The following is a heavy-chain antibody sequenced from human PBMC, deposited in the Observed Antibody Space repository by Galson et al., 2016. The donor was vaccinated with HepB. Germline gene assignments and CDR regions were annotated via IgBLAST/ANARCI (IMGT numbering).Heavy chain of an antibody. V-gene: IGHV3-74*01. CDR3: ARGTSGLMEH. Sequence: SLRLSCAVSGFNFNTSWIHWIRQIPGKGLEWVSRIKNEEKTITYADSVKGRVTISRDNAKNTLYLQMNSLRADDTAIYYCARGTSGLMEHWGQGALVIVSS. CDR2: IKNEEKTI. J-gene: IGHJ4*02. D-gene: IGHD5-12*01. CDR1: GFNFNTSW.